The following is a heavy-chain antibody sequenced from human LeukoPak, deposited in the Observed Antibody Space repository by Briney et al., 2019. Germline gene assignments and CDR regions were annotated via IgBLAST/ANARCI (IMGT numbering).Heavy chain of an antibody. J-gene: IGHJ5*02. CDR2: IIPIFGTA. D-gene: IGHD2-15*01. Sequence: ASVKVSCKASGGTFSSYAISWVRQAPGQGLDWMGGIIPIFGTANYAQKFQGRVTITADESTSTAYMELSSLRSEDTAVYYCARARGGGSCRRNWFDPWGQGTLVTVSS. V-gene: IGHV1-69*13. CDR3: ARARGGGSCRRNWFDP. CDR1: GGTFSSYA.